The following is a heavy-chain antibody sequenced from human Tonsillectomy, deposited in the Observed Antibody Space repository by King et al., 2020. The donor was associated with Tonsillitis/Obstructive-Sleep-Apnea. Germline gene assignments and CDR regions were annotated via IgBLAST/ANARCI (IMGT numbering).Heavy chain of an antibody. V-gene: IGHV3-30*18. CDR2: ISYVEKNK. CDR1: GFTFSSYG. D-gene: IGHD6-13*01. J-gene: IGHJ4*02. CDR3: AKDLRNSWTFVY. Sequence: VQLVESGGGVVQPGRSLRLSCAASGFTFSSYGMHWVRQAPGKGLEWVAIISYVEKNKFYADSVKGRFTISRDNSKSTLYLQMNSLRTDDTAVYYCAKDLRNSWTFVYWGQGTLVTVSS.